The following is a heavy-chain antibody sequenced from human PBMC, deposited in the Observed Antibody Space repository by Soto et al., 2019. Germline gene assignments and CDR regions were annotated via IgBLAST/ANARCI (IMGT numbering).Heavy chain of an antibody. J-gene: IGHJ6*02. D-gene: IGHD2-2*01. CDR3: ARNHGSLVPAATGGYFYYGLDV. V-gene: IGHV1-69*01. CDR2: IIPSFATA. CDR1: GGTFSSYA. Sequence: QVQLVQSGAEVKKPGSSVKVSCKASGGTFSSYALSWVRQAPGQGLEWMGGIIPSFATANYAQKFQGRVTITADESTSTGYMELSSLRSEDTAVYYCARNHGSLVPAATGGYFYYGLDVWGQGTTVIVSS.